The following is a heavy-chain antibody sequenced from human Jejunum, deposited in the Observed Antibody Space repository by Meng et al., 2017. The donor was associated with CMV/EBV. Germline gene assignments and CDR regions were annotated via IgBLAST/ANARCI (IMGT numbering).Heavy chain of an antibody. Sequence: DVXLVDSGGXLVKPGGSLRLSCIGSGFTFSSYNMNWVRQAPGKGLEWVSSISSSSRYINYADSVKGRFTISRDNAKNSLYLQMNSLRVEDTAIYYCARDIDHWGQGTMVTVSS. CDR3: ARDIDH. V-gene: IGHV3-21*01. CDR1: GFTFSSYN. CDR2: ISSSSRYI. J-gene: IGHJ5*02.